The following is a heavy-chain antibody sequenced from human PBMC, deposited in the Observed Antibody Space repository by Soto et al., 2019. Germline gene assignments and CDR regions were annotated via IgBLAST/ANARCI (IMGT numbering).Heavy chain of an antibody. CDR1: GFTSSRCP. J-gene: IGHJ4*02. CDR3: ATRGLGTGRYFFPV. V-gene: IGHV3-23*01. Sequence: EVQLLDFGGGLVQPGGSLRLSCVASGFTSSRCPMRWVRQAPGKGLEWVSGISASGGSTYYADSVKGRFTISRDNSKNTLYLQMNSLRAEDTAVYYCATRGLGTGRYFFPVWGQGTLVTVSS. CDR2: ISASGGST. D-gene: IGHD2-8*02.